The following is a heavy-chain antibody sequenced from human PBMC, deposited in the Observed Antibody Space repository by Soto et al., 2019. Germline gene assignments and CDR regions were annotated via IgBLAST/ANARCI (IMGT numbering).Heavy chain of an antibody. V-gene: IGHV5-10-1*01. D-gene: IGHD3-22*01. CDR3: ARPVSGYCDSSEFDY. Sequence: GESLKISCKGSGYSFTSYWISWVRQMPGKGLEWMGRIDPSDSYTNYSPSFQGHVTISADKSISTAYLQWSSLKASDTAMYYCARPVSGYCDSSEFDYWGQATLVTVSS. J-gene: IGHJ4*02. CDR2: IDPSDSYT. CDR1: GYSFTSYW.